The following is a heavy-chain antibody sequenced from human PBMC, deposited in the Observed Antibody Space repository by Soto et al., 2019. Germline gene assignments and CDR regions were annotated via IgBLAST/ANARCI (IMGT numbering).Heavy chain of an antibody. CDR1: GGSISSYY. Sequence: SATLSLTCTVSGGSISSYYWSWIRQPPGKGLEWIGYIYYSGSTNYNPSLKSRVTISVDTSKNQFSLKLSSVTAADTAVYFCARGLLGDWSTIYYYYYMDVWGKGTTVTVSS. V-gene: IGHV4-59*01. CDR3: ARGLLGDWSTIYYYYYMDV. CDR2: IYYSGST. J-gene: IGHJ6*03. D-gene: IGHD3-16*01.